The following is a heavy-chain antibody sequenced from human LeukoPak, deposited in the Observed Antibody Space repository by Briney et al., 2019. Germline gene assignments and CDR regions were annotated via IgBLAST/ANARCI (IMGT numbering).Heavy chain of an antibody. D-gene: IGHD5-18*01. CDR3: ARHPDGVYSWIDY. J-gene: IGHJ4*02. CDR1: GGSISSSSYY. V-gene: IGHV4-39*01. Sequence: SETLSLTCTVSGGSISSSSYYWGWIRQPPGKGLEWIGSIYYSGGTYYNPSLKSRVTISVDTSKNQFSLKLSSVTAADTAVYYCARHPDGVYSWIDYWGQGTLVTVSS. CDR2: IYYSGGT.